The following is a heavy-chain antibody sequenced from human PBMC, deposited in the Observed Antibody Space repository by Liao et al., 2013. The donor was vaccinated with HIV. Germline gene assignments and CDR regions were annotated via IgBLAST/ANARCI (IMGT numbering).Heavy chain of an antibody. CDR1: GDSITSGDYY. J-gene: IGHJ3*02. Sequence: QVQLQESGPGLVKPSQTLSLTCTVSGDSITSGDYYWSWIRQPPGMGLEWVGYIYFSGSTYYNPSLKSRLTISVDTSKTQFSLKLSSVTAADTAVYYCARDGQTQMGAFHIWGQGTMVTVSS. CDR3: ARDGQTQMGAFHI. V-gene: IGHV4-30-4*08. D-gene: IGHD5-24*01. CDR2: IYFSGST.